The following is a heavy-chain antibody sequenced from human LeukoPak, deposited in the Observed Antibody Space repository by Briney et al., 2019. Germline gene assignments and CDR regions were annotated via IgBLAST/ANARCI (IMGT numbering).Heavy chain of an antibody. CDR3: AELGITMIGGV. J-gene: IGHJ6*04. CDR1: GFTFSSYS. V-gene: IGHV3-21*01. CDR2: ISSSSLYI. Sequence: GGSLRLSCAASGFTFSSYSMNWVRQAPGKGLEWVSSISSSSLYIYYADSVKGRFTISRDNAKNSLYLQMNSLRAEDTAVYYCAELGITMIGGVWGKGTTVTISS. D-gene: IGHD3-10*02.